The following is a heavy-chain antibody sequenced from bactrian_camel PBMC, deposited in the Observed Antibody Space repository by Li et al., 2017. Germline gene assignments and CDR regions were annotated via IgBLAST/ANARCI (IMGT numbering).Heavy chain of an antibody. J-gene: IGHJ4*01. CDR3: AASRLGSTINWRQERRYGY. V-gene: IGHV3S42*01. CDR2: LWIGGATT. D-gene: IGHD4*01. Sequence: VQLVESGGGSVQAGGSLTLSCAAGRYTYKRNCMGWFRQRPGKDREGVAVLWIGGATTSYADSVKGRSIISHDNAKNTLYLQMNGLKPEDTAMYYCAASRLGSTINWRQERRYGYCGQGTQVTVS. CDR1: RYTYKRNC.